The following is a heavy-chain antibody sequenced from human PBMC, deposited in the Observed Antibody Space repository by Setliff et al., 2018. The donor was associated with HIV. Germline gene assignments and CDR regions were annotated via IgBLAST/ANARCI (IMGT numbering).Heavy chain of an antibody. J-gene: IGHJ6*03. CDR3: ARMNVVPGAPPYMDV. CDR1: GGTFSSYA. V-gene: IGHV1-69*13. CDR2: IIPIFGTA. D-gene: IGHD2-2*01. Sequence: SVKVSCKASGGTFSSYAISWVRQAPGQGLEWMGGIIPIFGTANYAQKFQGRVTITADESTSTAYMELSSLRSEDTAVYYCARMNVVPGAPPYMDVWGKGTAVTVSS.